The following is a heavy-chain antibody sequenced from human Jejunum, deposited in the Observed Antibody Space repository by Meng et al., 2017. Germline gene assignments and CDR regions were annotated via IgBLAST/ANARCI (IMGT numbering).Heavy chain of an antibody. J-gene: IGHJ4*02. Sequence: GGSLRLSCAVSGFTFSTYAMTWVRQAPGKGLEWVSGITDSGRGTHYADSVKGRFTISRDNSKNTLYLQMNSLRAEDTAIYYCAKTKDDNTFRNFDSWGQGALVTVSS. V-gene: IGHV3-23*01. CDR3: AKTKDDNTFRNFDS. CDR2: ITDSGRGT. D-gene: IGHD3-3*02. CDR1: GFTFSTYA.